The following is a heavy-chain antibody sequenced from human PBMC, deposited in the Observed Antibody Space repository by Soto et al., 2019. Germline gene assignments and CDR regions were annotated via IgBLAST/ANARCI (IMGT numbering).Heavy chain of an antibody. CDR2: ISAYNGNT. CDR1: GYTFTSYG. V-gene: IGHV1-18*01. J-gene: IGHJ6*04. CDR3: ARDRPPGYCSSTSCYRGLYDGMDV. Sequence: QVQLVQSGAEVKKPGASVKVSCKASGYTFTSYGISWVRQAPGQGLEWMGWISAYNGNTNYAQKLQGRVTMTTDTSTSTAYTELRSLRSDDTAVYYCARDRPPGYCSSTSCYRGLYDGMDVWGKGTTVTVSS. D-gene: IGHD2-2*02.